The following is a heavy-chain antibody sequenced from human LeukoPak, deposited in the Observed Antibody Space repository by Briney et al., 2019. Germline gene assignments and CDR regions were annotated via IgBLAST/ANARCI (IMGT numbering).Heavy chain of an antibody. V-gene: IGHV4-4*07. CDR1: GYSISSGSY. J-gene: IGHJ4*02. CDR2: IYTSGST. D-gene: IGHD6-19*01. CDR3: ASSYDIAVAGYYFDY. Sequence: SETLSLTCAVSGYSISSGSYWGWIRQPAGKGLEWIGRIYTSGSTNYNPSLKSRVTMSVDTSRNQFSLKLSSVTAADTAVYYCASSYDIAVAGYYFDYWGQGTLVTVSS.